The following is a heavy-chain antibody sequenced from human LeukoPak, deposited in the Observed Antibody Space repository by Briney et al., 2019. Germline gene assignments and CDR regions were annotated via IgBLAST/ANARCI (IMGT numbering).Heavy chain of an antibody. D-gene: IGHD2-2*01. Sequence: SQTLSLTCTVSGGSISSGSYYWSWIRQPAGKGLEWIGRIYTSGSTNYNPSLKSRVTISVDTSKNQLSLKLSSVTAADTAVYYCARGLVPAAISIWFDPWGQGTLVTVSS. CDR1: GGSISSGSYY. V-gene: IGHV4-61*02. CDR2: IYTSGST. CDR3: ARGLVPAAISIWFDP. J-gene: IGHJ5*02.